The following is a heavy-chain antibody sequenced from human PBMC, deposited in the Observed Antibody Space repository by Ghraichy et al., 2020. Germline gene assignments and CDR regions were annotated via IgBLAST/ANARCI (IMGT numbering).Heavy chain of an antibody. D-gene: IGHD2-21*02. CDR2: IANHTAYT. CDR1: GFTFSSYA. Sequence: GGSLRLSCVASGFTFSSYAINWVRQAPGKGLEWVSSIANHTAYTYYADSVKGRFTISRDDSKKTLYLQMNRLRAEDTATYYCAKNEQSCDSVTCYSAIDAFDVWGQGTMVTVSS. J-gene: IGHJ3*01. V-gene: IGHV3-23*01. CDR3: AKNEQSCDSVTCYSAIDAFDV.